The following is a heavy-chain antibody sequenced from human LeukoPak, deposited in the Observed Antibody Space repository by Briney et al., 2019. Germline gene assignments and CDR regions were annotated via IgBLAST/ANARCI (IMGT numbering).Heavy chain of an antibody. Sequence: ASVKVSCKASGYTFTGYYVHWVRQAPGQGLEWMGWMNPKSGGTNYAQKFEARVTMNRDTSISTAYMELSRLRFDDTAVYYCARSPDILTGEKFDYWGQGTMVTVSS. J-gene: IGHJ3*01. CDR3: ARSPDILTGEKFDY. V-gene: IGHV1-2*02. CDR2: MNPKSGGT. CDR1: GYTFTGYY. D-gene: IGHD3-9*01.